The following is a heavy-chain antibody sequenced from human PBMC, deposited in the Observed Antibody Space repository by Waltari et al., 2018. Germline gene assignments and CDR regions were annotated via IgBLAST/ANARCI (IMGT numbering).Heavy chain of an antibody. V-gene: IGHV1-2*02. Sequence: EHLVQSGAEVKKPGASVKVSCKASGYTLTGNYIHWVRQAPGQGLEWMGWINPNNRRQHYAQQSKTTHTVTRDTHTTNDYMAAPRPPPDDTALPHCHPSPWNGPLDYWGQGTLVTVSS. CDR1: GYTLTGNY. CDR2: INPNNRRQ. D-gene: IGHD2-8*01. J-gene: IGHJ4*02. CDR3: HPSPWNGPLDY.